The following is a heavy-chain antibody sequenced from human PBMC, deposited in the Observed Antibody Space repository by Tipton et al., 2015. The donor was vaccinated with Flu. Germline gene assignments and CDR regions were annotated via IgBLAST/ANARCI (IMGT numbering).Heavy chain of an antibody. CDR2: TYYRSKGYN. CDR1: GDSVSSNSAA. J-gene: IGHJ3*02. V-gene: IGHV6-1*01. Sequence: GLVKPSQTLSLTCAISGDSVSSNSAAWNWIRQSPSRGLEWLGRTYYRSKGYNDYAVSVKSRITINPDTSKNQFSLQLNSVTPEDTAVYYCAREGAPRGKQLDRYDAFDIWGQGTMVTVSS. D-gene: IGHD6-6*01. CDR3: AREGAPRGKQLDRYDAFDI.